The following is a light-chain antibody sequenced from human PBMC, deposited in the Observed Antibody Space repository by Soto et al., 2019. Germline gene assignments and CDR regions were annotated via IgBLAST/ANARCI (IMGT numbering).Light chain of an antibody. CDR3: QQYFNWPPYT. CDR2: GAS. V-gene: IGKV3-15*01. CDR1: ESVSSN. Sequence: EIVLTQSPGTLSLSPVDRATLSCRASESVSSNVAWYQQKPGQTPRLLIYGASTRATGVPPRFSGSRSGTEFTLTISSLQSEDFAVYYCQQYFNWPPYTFGQGTKVDIK. J-gene: IGKJ2*01.